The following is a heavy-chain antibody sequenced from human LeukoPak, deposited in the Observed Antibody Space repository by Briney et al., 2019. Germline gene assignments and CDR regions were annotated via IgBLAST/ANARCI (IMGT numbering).Heavy chain of an antibody. V-gene: IGHV4-59*01. CDR3: ARETEKQWHY. D-gene: IGHD6-19*01. CDR2: IYYSGST. CDR1: GGSISSYY. J-gene: IGHJ3*01. Sequence: PSETLSLTCTVSGGSISSYYWSWIRQPPGKGLEWIGYIYYSGSTNYNPSLKSRVTISVYTSKNQFSLKLSSVTAADTAVYYCARETEKQWHYWGHGTMVTVSS.